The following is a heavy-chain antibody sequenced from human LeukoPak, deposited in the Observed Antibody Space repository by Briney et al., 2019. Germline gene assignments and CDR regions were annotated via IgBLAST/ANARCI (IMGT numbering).Heavy chain of an antibody. CDR3: AKGPTTSGYLLHLDY. Sequence: GGSLRLSCAASGFTFSSYSMNWLRQAPGKGLEWVSSISSNSDYIYYADSVKGRFTISRDNTMNSLYLQMNSLRAEDTAVYYCAKGPTTSGYLLHLDYWGQGTLVTVSS. J-gene: IGHJ4*02. D-gene: IGHD3-22*01. CDR2: ISSNSDYI. V-gene: IGHV3-21*04. CDR1: GFTFSSYS.